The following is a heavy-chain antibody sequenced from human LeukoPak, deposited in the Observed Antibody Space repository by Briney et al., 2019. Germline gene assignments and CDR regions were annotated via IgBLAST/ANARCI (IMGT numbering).Heavy chain of an antibody. CDR1: GFTFDDYA. CDR2: ISWNSGSI. CDR3: AKDLKGL. J-gene: IGHJ4*02. V-gene: IGHV3-9*01. Sequence: PGGSLRLSCAASGFTFDDYAMHWVRQAPGKGLEWVSGISWNSGSIGYADSVKGRFTISRDNAKNSLYLQMNSLRAEDTAVYYCAKDLKGLWGQGTLVTVSS.